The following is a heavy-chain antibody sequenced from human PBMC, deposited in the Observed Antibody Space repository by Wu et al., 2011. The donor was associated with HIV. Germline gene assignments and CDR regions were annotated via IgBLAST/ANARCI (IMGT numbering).Heavy chain of an antibody. CDR1: GGTFSNYA. Sequence: QVQLVQSGAEVKKPGSSVKVSCKASGGTFSNYAFSWVRQAPGQGLDWMGRIIPLFGTTNYAQKFQGRVTITADESTSTAYMELRSLRSEDTAVYYCARAGGGRRGSGFDIWGQGDNAHRLF. V-gene: IGHV1-69*18. CDR2: IIPLFGTT. J-gene: IGHJ3*02. CDR3: ARAGGGRRGSGFDI. D-gene: IGHD2-15*01.